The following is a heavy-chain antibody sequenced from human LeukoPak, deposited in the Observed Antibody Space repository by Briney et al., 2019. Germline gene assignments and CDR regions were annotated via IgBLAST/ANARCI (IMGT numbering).Heavy chain of an antibody. CDR2: IKSNTDGGTT. D-gene: IGHD2-8*01. CDR3: TRTLKGGYFDY. Sequence: KPGGSLRLSCAASGFTFNSAWMNWVRQAPGMGLEWVGRIKSNTDGGTTDYAAPVKGRFAISRDDSENTLYLQMNSLKTEDTAVYCCTRTLKGGYFDYWGQGTLVTVSS. J-gene: IGHJ4*02. CDR1: GFTFNSAW. V-gene: IGHV3-15*07.